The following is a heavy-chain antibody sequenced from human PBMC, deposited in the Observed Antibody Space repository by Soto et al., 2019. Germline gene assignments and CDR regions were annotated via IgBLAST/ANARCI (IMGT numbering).Heavy chain of an antibody. V-gene: IGHV4-4*07. J-gene: IGHJ4*02. CDR3: ARACSSNSCYDVFDY. Sequence: TSETLSLTCTVAGGSISSYYWSWIRQPAGKGLEWIGRSYTSGSTNYNPSLKSRVTMSVDTSKNQFSLKLSSVTAADTAVYYCARACSSNSCYDVFDYWGQGTLVTVSS. D-gene: IGHD2-2*01. CDR2: SYTSGST. CDR1: GGSISSYY.